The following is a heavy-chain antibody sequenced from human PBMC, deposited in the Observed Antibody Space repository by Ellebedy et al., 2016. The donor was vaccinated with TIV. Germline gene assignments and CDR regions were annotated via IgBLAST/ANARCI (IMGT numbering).Heavy chain of an antibody. CDR2: ISYDGTSK. D-gene: IGHD6-13*01. Sequence: PGGSLRLSCAASGFTFSDYAMHWVRQAPGTGLEWVALISYDGTSKYYADSVRGRFTISRDNYENTLSLQMNSLRAEDTAVYYCAKDRSSTWNNWFDPWGQGTLVTVSS. CDR3: AKDRSSTWNNWFDP. J-gene: IGHJ5*02. CDR1: GFTFSDYA. V-gene: IGHV3-30*18.